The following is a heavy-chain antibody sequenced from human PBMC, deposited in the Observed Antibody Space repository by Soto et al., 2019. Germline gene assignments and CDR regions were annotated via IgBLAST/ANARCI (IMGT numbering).Heavy chain of an antibody. V-gene: IGHV1-46*01. CDR2: INPSGGST. CDR3: ARGKTSPVVVTAYFDY. J-gene: IGHJ4*02. Sequence: ASVKVSFKASGYTFTSYYMHWLRQAPGQGLEWMGIINPSGGSTSYAQKFQGRVTMTRDTSTSTVYMELSSLRSEDTAVYYCARGKTSPVVVTAYFDYWGQGTLVTVSS. CDR1: GYTFTSYY. D-gene: IGHD2-21*02.